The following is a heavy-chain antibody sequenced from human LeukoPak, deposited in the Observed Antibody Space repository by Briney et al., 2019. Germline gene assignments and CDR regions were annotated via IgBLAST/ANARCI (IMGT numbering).Heavy chain of an antibody. Sequence: GESLKISCKGSGYSFTTTWIGWVRQMPGKGLEWMGIIYPGDSDTRYSPSFQGRVTISVDKSISTAYVHWSSLEASDIGIYYCVRQPYGSGSAFDPWGQGTLVTVSS. J-gene: IGHJ5*02. CDR3: VRQPYGSGSAFDP. D-gene: IGHD3-10*01. CDR1: GYSFTTTW. CDR2: IYPGDSDT. V-gene: IGHV5-51*01.